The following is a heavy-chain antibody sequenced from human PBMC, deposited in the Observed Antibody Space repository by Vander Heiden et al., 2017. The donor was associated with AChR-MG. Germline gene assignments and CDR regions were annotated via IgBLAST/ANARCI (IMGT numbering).Heavy chain of an antibody. J-gene: IGHJ6*02. CDR3: ARLGAYSSGWRNYYYGMDV. V-gene: IGHV4-34*01. CDR2: INHSGST. Sequence: QVQLQQWGAGLLKPSETLSLTCAVYGGSFSGYYGSWSRQPPGKGLEWIGEINHSGSTNYNPSLKSRVTISVDTSKNQFSLKLSSVTAADTAVYYCARLGAYSSGWRNYYYGMDVWGQGTTVTVSS. D-gene: IGHD6-19*01. CDR1: GGSFSGYY.